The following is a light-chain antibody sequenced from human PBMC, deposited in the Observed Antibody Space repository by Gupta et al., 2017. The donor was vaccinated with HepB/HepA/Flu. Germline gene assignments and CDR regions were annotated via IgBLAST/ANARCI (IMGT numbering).Light chain of an antibody. CDR3: QQRSNFA. Sequence: EIVFTQSPSTLSLSPGERASRSCRTSQSVGSYLACEQQKPGQAPRIIIYDASNRDTGSTARFSGRGPGTHFTLTSRSREDEDFVVYVTQQRSNFAFGGGTKVDIK. CDR2: DAS. J-gene: IGKJ4*01. V-gene: IGKV3-11*01. CDR1: QSVGSY.